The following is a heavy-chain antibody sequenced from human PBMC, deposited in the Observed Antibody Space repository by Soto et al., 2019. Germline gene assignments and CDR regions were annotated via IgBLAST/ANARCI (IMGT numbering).Heavy chain of an antibody. J-gene: IGHJ4*02. D-gene: IGHD6-13*01. CDR3: ARDLTPGIAAYYFDY. CDR1: GYTFTSYY. V-gene: IGHV1-46*01. CDR2: INPSGGST. Sequence: ASVKVSCKASGYTFTSYYMHWVRQAPGQGLEWMGIINPSGGSTSYAQKFQGRVTMTRDTSTSTVYMELSSLRSEDTAVYYCARDLTPGIAAYYFDYWGQGTLVTVSS.